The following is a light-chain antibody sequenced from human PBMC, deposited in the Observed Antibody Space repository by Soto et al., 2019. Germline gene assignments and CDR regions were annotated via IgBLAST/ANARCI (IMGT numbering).Light chain of an antibody. V-gene: IGLV2-14*01. Sequence: QSALTQPASVSGSPGQSITISCTGTSSDVGGYNFVSWYQQHPDKAPKLMIYDVTNRPSGVSTRFSGSKSGNTASLTISGLQAEDEADYYCSSYTIISTYVFGTGTKLTVL. J-gene: IGLJ1*01. CDR2: DVT. CDR1: SSDVGGYNF. CDR3: SSYTIISTYV.